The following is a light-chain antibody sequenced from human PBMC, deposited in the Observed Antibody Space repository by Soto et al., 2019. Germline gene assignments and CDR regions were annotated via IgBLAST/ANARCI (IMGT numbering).Light chain of an antibody. CDR1: SSDVGGYNY. J-gene: IGLJ2*01. V-gene: IGLV2-14*01. CDR2: GVS. Sequence: TQPASVSGSPGQSIARSCTGTSSDVGGYNYVSWYQQHPDKAPKLIIFGVSNRPSGISNRFSASKSGNTASLTISGLQAEDEADYYCGSYTSSTLVLFGGGTKVTVL. CDR3: GSYTSSTLVL.